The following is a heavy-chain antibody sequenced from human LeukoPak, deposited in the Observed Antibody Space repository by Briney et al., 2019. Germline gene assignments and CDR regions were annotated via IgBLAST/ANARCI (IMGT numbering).Heavy chain of an antibody. CDR2: MNPNGGNT. J-gene: IGHJ4*02. D-gene: IGHD4-23*01. Sequence: ASVKVSCKASGYTFTSYDINWVRQATGQGLEWMGWMNPNGGNTGYAQKFQGRVTMTRNTSISTAYMELSSLRSEDTAVYYCARGPPYYGGNAQDSWGQGTLVTVSS. CDR1: GYTFTSYD. CDR3: ARGPPYYGGNAQDS. V-gene: IGHV1-8*01.